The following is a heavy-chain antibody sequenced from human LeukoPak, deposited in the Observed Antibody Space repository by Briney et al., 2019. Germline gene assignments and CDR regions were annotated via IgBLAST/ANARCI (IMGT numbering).Heavy chain of an antibody. CDR1: GVTFSDQI. D-gene: IGHD3-3*01. V-gene: IGHV3-48*02. CDR3: ASGDYYFGN. J-gene: IGHJ4*02. Sequence: GGSLRLSCAASGVTFSDQIMNWVRQAPRKGLEWVSYISISSNTIYYADSVKGRFTISRDNAKNSLYLQMNSLRDEDTAVYFCASGDYYFGNWGQGTLVTVSS. CDR2: ISISSNTI.